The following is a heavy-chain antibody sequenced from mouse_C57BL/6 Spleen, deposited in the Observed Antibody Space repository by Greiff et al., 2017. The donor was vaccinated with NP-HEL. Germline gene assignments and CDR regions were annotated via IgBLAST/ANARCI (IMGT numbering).Heavy chain of an antibody. D-gene: IGHD1-2*01. CDR1: GYSITSGYG. Sequence: EVMLVESGPGLVKPSPSLSLTCTVTGYSITSGYGWNWIRQFPGNKLEWMGYISYSGSTNYNPSLQSRISITRDTSKNQFFLQLNSVTTEDTATYYCARTARIKYWGQGTTLTVSS. V-gene: IGHV3-2*02. CDR3: ARTARIKY. J-gene: IGHJ2*01. CDR2: ISYSGST.